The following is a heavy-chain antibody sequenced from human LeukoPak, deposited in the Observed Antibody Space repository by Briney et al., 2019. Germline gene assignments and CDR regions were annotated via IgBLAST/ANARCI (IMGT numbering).Heavy chain of an antibody. V-gene: IGHV3-7*01. CDR1: GFTFSSYW. CDR3: ARVRARLLWFGELFP. CDR2: IKQDGSEK. J-gene: IGHJ5*02. D-gene: IGHD3-10*01. Sequence: GGSLRLSCAASGFTFSSYWMSWVRQAPGKGLEWVANIKQDGSEKYYVDSVKGRFTISRDNAKNSLYLQMNSLRAEDTAVYYCARVRARLLWFGELFPWGQGTLVTVSS.